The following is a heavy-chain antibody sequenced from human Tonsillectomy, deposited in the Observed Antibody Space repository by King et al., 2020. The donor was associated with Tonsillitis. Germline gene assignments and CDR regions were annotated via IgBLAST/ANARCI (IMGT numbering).Heavy chain of an antibody. J-gene: IGHJ4*02. D-gene: IGHD6-6*01. V-gene: IGHV5-51*01. CDR1: GYSFTSYW. Sequence: DVQLVQSGAEVKKPGESLKISCKGSGYSFTSYWIGWVRQMPGKGLEWMGIIYPGDSDTRYSPSFQGQVTISADKSISTAYLKVSSLKASDTAMYYCARPPTLSSPSNDYWGQGTLVTVSS. CDR3: ARPPTLSSPSNDY. CDR2: IYPGDSDT.